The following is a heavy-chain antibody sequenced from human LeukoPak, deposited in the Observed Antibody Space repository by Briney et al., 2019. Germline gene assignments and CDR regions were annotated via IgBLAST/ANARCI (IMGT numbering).Heavy chain of an antibody. CDR1: GYTFTRYA. V-gene: IGHV1-3*01. Sequence: ASVKVSCKASGYTFTRYAINWVRQAPGQRLEWMGWINAGNGNTKYSQKFQGRVTITRDTSASTAYMELSSLRSEDTAVYYCARGLTGYPYYYYGMDVWGQGTTVTVSS. D-gene: IGHD3-9*01. CDR3: ARGLTGYPYYYYGMDV. J-gene: IGHJ6*02. CDR2: INAGNGNT.